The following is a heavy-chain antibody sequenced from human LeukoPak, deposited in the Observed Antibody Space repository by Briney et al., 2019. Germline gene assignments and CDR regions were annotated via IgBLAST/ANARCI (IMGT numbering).Heavy chain of an antibody. CDR3: ATNSYYDFWSGYFDS. D-gene: IGHD3-3*01. Sequence: SVKVSCKASGGSFSSYAMSWLRQAPGQGLEWMGGIIPVSGTTSYPHKFQGRVTISADESTSTSYMELSSLRSEDTAVYYCATNSYYDFWSGYFDSWGRGTLVTVSS. CDR2: IIPVSGTT. CDR1: GGSFSSYA. V-gene: IGHV1-69*13. J-gene: IGHJ5*01.